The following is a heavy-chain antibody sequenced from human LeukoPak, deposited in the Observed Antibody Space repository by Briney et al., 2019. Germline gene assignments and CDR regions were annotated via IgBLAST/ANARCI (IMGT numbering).Heavy chain of an antibody. CDR1: GGSISSSRYY. Sequence: SETLSLTCTVSGGSISSSRYYWGWIRQPPGKGLEWIGSIYYSGSTYYNPSLKSRVTISVDTSKNQFSLKLSSVTAADTAVYYCARSTRTIFGVVTQFDYWGQGALVTVSS. CDR2: IYYSGST. V-gene: IGHV4-39*01. CDR3: ARSTRTIFGVVTQFDY. D-gene: IGHD3-3*01. J-gene: IGHJ4*02.